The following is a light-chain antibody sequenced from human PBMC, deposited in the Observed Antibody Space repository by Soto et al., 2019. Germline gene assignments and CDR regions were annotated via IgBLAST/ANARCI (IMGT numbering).Light chain of an antibody. CDR3: QQYYTTPYT. CDR2: WAS. J-gene: IGKJ2*01. CDR1: RSVLYSSNNKNY. V-gene: IGKV4-1*01. Sequence: DIVMTQSPDSLAVCLGERATVNCKSSRSVLYSSNNKNYLAWYQRKPGQPPKLLIYWASTRESGVPDRFSGSGSGTDFTLTISSLQAEDVAVYYCQQYYTTPYTFGQGTKLEIK.